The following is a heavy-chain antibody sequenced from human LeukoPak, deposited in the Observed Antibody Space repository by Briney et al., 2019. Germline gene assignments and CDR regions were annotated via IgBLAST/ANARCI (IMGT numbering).Heavy chain of an antibody. CDR3: ARIEWELLNAGS. V-gene: IGHV1-2*06. CDR2: INPNSGGT. D-gene: IGHD1-26*01. J-gene: IGHJ5*02. Sequence: ASVKVSCKASGYTFTGYYMHWVRQAPGQGLEWMGRINPNSGGTNYAQKFQGRVTMTRDTSISTAYMELSRLGSDDTAVYYCARIEWELLNAGSWGQGTLVTVSS. CDR1: GYTFTGYY.